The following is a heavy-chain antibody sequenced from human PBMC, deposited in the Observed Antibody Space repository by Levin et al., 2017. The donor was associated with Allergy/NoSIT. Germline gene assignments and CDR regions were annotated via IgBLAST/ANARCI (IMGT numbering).Heavy chain of an antibody. CDR2: IGYSGSPT. CDR3: ARYLQRGSEEY. D-gene: IGHD2/OR15-2a*01. J-gene: IGHJ4*02. V-gene: IGHV3-23*01. Sequence: PGGSLRLSCAASGFIFSDYDMIWVRQAPGKGLEWVSAIGYSGSPTFYADSVKGRFTISRDNSKNTLYLQINRLRAEDTAVYYCARYLQRGSEEYWGQGTLVTVSS. CDR1: GFIFSDYD.